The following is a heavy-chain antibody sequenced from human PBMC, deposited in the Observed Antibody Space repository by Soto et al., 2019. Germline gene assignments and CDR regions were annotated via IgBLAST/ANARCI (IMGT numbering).Heavy chain of an antibody. V-gene: IGHV4-59*11. D-gene: IGHD3-10*01. CDR1: GGSISSHY. Sequence: SETLSLTCTVSGGSISSHYWSWIRQPPGKGLEWIGYIYHTGSTNYNPSLKSRVTISVDTSKNQFSLRVSSVTAADTAVYYCARGIQTSYYFYYYMDVWGKGTTVTVSS. CDR2: IYHTGST. J-gene: IGHJ6*03. CDR3: ARGIQTSYYFYYYMDV.